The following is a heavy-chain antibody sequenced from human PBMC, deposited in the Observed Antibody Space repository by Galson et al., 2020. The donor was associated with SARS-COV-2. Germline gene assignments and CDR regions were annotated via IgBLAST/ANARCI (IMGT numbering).Heavy chain of an antibody. CDR2: ISGSGGST. Sequence: GESLKISCAASGFTFSSYAMSWVRQAPGKGLEWVSAISGSGGSTYYADSVKGRFTISRDNSKNTLYLQMNSLRAEDTAVYYCAKDHSESRRGYVLDWGQGTLVTVSS. V-gene: IGHV3-23*01. D-gene: IGHD5-18*01. CDR3: AKDHSESRRGYVLD. J-gene: IGHJ4*02. CDR1: GFTFSSYA.